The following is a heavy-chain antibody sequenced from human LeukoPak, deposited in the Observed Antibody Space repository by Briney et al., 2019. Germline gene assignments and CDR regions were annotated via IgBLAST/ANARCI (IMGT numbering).Heavy chain of an antibody. J-gene: IGHJ4*02. CDR2: INWNGGST. D-gene: IGHD5-18*01. V-gene: IGHV3-20*04. CDR3: ARHRGCSYVLYFDY. CDR1: GFTFDDYG. Sequence: GGSLRLSCAASGFTFDDYGMSWVRQAPGKGLEWVSGINWNGGSTGYADSVKGRFTISRDNAKNSLYLQMNSLRAEDTALYYCARHRGCSYVLYFDYWGQGTLVTVSS.